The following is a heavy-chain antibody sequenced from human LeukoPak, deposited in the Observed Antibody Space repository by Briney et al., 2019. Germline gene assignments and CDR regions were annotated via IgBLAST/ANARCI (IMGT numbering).Heavy chain of an antibody. J-gene: IGHJ4*02. CDR2: INSDGSST. D-gene: IGHD6-19*01. CDR1: GFTFSSYW. V-gene: IGHV3-74*01. Sequence: PGGSLRLSCAASGFTFSSYWIYWVRQVPGKGLVWVSRINSDGSSTGYADSVKGRFTVSRDNAKNTLYLQMSSLRAEDTAVYFCVRVIGKYSSGWYLDHWGQGTLVTVSS. CDR3: VRVIGKYSSGWYLDH.